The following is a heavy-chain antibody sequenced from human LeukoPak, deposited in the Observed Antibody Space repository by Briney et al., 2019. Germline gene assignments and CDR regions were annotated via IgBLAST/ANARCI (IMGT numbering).Heavy chain of an antibody. V-gene: IGHV1-8*01. CDR2: MKSNSGDT. J-gene: IGHJ4*02. CDR1: GYTFTGYD. CDR3: ARGEYSSSWYPFDY. D-gene: IGHD6-13*01. Sequence: ASVKVSCKTSGYTFTGYDINWVRQAPGQGLEWMGWMKSNSGDTHFAQKFQGRLTMTRNTSISTAFMELSSLRSEDTAVYHCARGEYSSSWYPFDYWGQGSLVTVSS.